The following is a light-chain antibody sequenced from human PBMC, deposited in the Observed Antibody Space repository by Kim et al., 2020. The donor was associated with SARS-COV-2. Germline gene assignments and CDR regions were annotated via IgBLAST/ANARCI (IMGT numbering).Light chain of an antibody. J-gene: IGKJ1*01. Sequence: SPGERATLSCRASQSVSSSYLAWYQQKPGQAPRILIYGASSRATGIPDRFSGSGSGTDFTLTISRLEPEDFAVYYCQQYGRSPTTFGQGTKVEIK. CDR3: QQYGRSPTT. CDR1: QSVSSSY. V-gene: IGKV3-20*01. CDR2: GAS.